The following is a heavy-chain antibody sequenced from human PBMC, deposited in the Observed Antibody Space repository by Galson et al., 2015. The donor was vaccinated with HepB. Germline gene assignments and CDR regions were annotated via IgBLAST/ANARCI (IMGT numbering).Heavy chain of an antibody. CDR2: IYPGDSDT. CDR1: GHISTSYW. V-gene: IGHV5-51*01. D-gene: IGHD4-17*01. Sequence: QSGAEVKKPGESLKISCKGSGHISTSYWIGWVRQMPGKGLEWMGIIYPGDSDTRYSPSFQGQVTISADKSITTAYLQWTTLKTSDTAVYYCASSYDDYIVDHWGQGTLVTVSS. CDR3: ASSYDDYIVDH. J-gene: IGHJ4*02.